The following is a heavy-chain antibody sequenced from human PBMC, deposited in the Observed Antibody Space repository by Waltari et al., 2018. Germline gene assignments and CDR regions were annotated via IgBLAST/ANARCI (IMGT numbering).Heavy chain of an antibody. D-gene: IGHD7-27*01. Sequence: EVQLVESGGGLVQPGGSLRLSCAASGLTFSSYWMTWVRQAPGKGVEWGAIIKQDGSEKHYVDSVKGRFTISRDNAKNSLYLQMNSLRVEDTAIYYCARGNWAPFDYWGQGTLVTVSS. J-gene: IGHJ4*02. CDR3: ARGNWAPFDY. CDR1: GLTFSSYW. CDR2: IKQDGSEK. V-gene: IGHV3-7*01.